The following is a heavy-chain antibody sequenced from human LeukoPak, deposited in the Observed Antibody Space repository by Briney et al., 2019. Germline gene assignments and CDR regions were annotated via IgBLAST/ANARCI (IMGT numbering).Heavy chain of an antibody. CDR2: ISGSGGST. CDR1: GFSFSTYA. CDR3: AKGDFWSGYYNNPFFDN. D-gene: IGHD3-3*01. V-gene: IGHV3-23*01. J-gene: IGHJ4*02. Sequence: GGSLRLSCAAFGFSFSTYAMTWVRQAPGKGLEWVSAISGSGGSTYYADSVKGRFTISGDNSKNTLYLQMNGLRAEDTAAYHCAKGDFWSGYYNNPFFDNWGRGTLVTVSS.